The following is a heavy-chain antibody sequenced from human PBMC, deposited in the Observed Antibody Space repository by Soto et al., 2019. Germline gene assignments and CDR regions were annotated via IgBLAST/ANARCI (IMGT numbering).Heavy chain of an antibody. V-gene: IGHV3-21*01. CDR3: ARTDSVQTLTPGDY. CDR2: ISSSSYI. CDR1: GFTFSSYS. Sequence: LRLSCAASGFTFSSYSMNWVRQAPGKGLEWVSSISSSSYIYYADSVKGRFTISRDNAKNSLYLQMNSLRAEDTAVYYCARTDSVQTLTPGDYWGKGTLVTVSS. D-gene: IGHD7-27*01. J-gene: IGHJ4*02.